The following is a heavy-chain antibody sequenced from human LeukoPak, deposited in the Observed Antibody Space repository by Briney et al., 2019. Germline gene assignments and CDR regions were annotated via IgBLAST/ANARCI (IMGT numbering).Heavy chain of an antibody. CDR1: GGSISGYY. Sequence: SETLSLTCTVSGGSISGYYWSWIRQPPGKGLEWIAYVTYSGSTDYNPSLKGRVTVSVDTSKNQFSLNLNSVTAADTAVYYCARLFHPSFSGNYPFDYWGQGTLVTVSS. CDR2: VTYSGST. V-gene: IGHV4-59*01. CDR3: ARLFHPSFSGNYPFDY. J-gene: IGHJ4*02. D-gene: IGHD1-26*01.